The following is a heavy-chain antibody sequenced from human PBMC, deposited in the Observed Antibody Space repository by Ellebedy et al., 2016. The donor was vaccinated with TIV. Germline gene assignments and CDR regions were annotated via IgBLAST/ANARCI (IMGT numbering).Heavy chain of an antibody. CDR2: INPNSGGT. CDR3: ARGGSSNWYEAFDF. CDR1: GYTFTDYY. V-gene: IGHV1-2*04. J-gene: IGHJ4*02. Sequence: AASVKVSCKASGYTFTDYYLYWVRQAPGQGLEWLGWINPNSGGTNFAQKFQGWVTLTRDTTITTAYMELSSLTSDDTATAVFYCARGGSSNWYEAFDFWGQGTLVTASS. D-gene: IGHD6-13*01.